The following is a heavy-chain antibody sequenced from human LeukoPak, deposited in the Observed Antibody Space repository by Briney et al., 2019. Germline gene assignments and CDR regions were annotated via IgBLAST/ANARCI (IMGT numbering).Heavy chain of an antibody. CDR2: INHSGST. CDR3: ARVPSVH. CDR1: GGSFSGYY. V-gene: IGHV4-34*01. Sequence: SETLSLTCAVYGGSFSGYYWSWIRQPPGKGLEWIGEINHSGSTNYNPSLKNRVTISVDTSKNQFSLKLSSVTAADTAVYYCARVPSVHWGQGTLVTVSS. J-gene: IGHJ4*02.